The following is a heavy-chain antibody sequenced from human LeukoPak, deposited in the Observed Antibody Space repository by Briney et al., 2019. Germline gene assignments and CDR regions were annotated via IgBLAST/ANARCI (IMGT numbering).Heavy chain of an antibody. Sequence: SLRLSCAASGFTFDDYAMHWVRQAPGKGLEWVSGISWNSGSIGYADSVKGRFTISRDNSKNTLYLQMNSLRAEDTAVYYCAKPHGYSSSWSLFDPWGQGTLVTVSS. CDR2: ISWNSGSI. CDR3: AKPHGYSSSWSLFDP. CDR1: GFTFDDYA. J-gene: IGHJ5*02. V-gene: IGHV3-9*01. D-gene: IGHD6-13*01.